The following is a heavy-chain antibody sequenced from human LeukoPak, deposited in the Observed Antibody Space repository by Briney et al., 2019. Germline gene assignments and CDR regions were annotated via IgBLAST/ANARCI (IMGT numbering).Heavy chain of an antibody. CDR2: IYTSGST. CDR1: GVSISSYY. D-gene: IGHD3-10*02. CDR3: ARHVSTSESENFDY. J-gene: IGHJ4*02. V-gene: IGHV4-4*09. Sequence: SETLSLTCTVSGVSISSYYWSWIRQPPGKGLEWIGYIYTSGSTNHNPSLKSRVTISVDASKNQFSLKLSSVTAADTAVYYCARHVSTSESENFDYWGQGTLVTVSS.